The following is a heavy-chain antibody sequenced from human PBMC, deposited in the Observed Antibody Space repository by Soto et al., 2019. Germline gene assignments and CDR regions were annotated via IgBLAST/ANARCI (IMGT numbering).Heavy chain of an antibody. Sequence: GGSLRLSCAASGFTFNSYGMHWVRQAPGKGLEWVVVISFDGRNTYYGDSVKGRFTISRENSKNMVYLQMNSLRAEDTAVYYCAKDLREMATIRPDYWGQGILVTVSS. CDR3: AKDLREMATIRPDY. CDR2: ISFDGRNT. CDR1: GFTFNSYG. D-gene: IGHD5-12*01. V-gene: IGHV3-30*18. J-gene: IGHJ4*02.